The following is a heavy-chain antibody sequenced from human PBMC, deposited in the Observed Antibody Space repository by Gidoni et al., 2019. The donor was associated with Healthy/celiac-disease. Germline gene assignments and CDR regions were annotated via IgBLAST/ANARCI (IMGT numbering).Heavy chain of an antibody. V-gene: IGHV3-23*01. CDR3: AKTDRHRVND. CDR1: GFTFSSYA. Sequence: EVQLLESGGGLGQPGGALRLPCAASGFTFSSYAMSWVRQAPGRGLGWVSAISGCGGSTYYADSVKGRFTISRDNSKNTLYLQMNSLRAEDTAVYYCAKTDRHRVNDWGQGTLVTVSS. D-gene: IGHD6-13*01. CDR2: ISGCGGST. J-gene: IGHJ4*02.